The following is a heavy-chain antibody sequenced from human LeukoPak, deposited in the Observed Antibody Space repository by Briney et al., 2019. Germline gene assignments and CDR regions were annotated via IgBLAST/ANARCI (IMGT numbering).Heavy chain of an antibody. CDR1: GGSISSRSYF. D-gene: IGHD2-2*01. CDR2: IYYKGNT. CDR3: ARDAGRYQLLYYFDY. V-gene: IGHV4-39*07. Sequence: SETLSLTCTVSGGSISSRSYFWGWIRQPPGKGLEWIGSIYYKGNTYFNPSLKSRVTMSVDTSKNQFSLKLSSVTAADTAVYYCARDAGRYQLLYYFDYWGQGTLVTVSS. J-gene: IGHJ4*02.